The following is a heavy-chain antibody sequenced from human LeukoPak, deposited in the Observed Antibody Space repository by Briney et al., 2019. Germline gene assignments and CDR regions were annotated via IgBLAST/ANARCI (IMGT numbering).Heavy chain of an antibody. V-gene: IGHV3-21*01. D-gene: IGHD2-2*01. CDR1: GFTITEYN. CDR2: ISASSSDI. J-gene: IGHJ5*02. Sequence: GGSLRLSCVASGFTITEYNMNWVRQAPGKGPEWVSSISASSSDIYYADSVKGRFTMARDNAKNSLYLQMNSLRAEDSAVYYCARGCVGVQRNDWFDTWGQGALVTVSS. CDR3: ARGCVGVQRNDWFDT.